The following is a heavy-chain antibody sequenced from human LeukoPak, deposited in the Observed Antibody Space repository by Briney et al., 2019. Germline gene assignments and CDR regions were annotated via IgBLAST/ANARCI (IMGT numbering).Heavy chain of an antibody. D-gene: IGHD3-9*01. CDR2: IYYSGST. J-gene: IGHJ4*02. Sequence: SETLSLTCTVSGGSNSSFYWSWIRQPPGKGLEWIGYIYYSGSTNYNPSLKSRVTISVYTSTNQFSLKLSSVTAADTAVYYCARRYFDWSGFDYWGQGTLVTVSS. CDR1: GGSNSSFY. V-gene: IGHV4-59*01. CDR3: ARRYFDWSGFDY.